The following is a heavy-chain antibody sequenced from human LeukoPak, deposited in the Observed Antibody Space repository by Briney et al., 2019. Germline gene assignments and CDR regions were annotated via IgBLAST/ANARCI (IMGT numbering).Heavy chain of an antibody. J-gene: IGHJ4*02. D-gene: IGHD1-26*01. CDR1: GFIFSDYG. CDR2: IKAKAHGGTI. V-gene: IGHV3-15*01. CDR3: TTDGVGVEGATYDN. Sequence: TGGSLRLSCVASGFIFSDYGIQWVRQAPGKGLEWVGRIKAKAHGGTIEYAAPVKGRFTISRDDSKNTLYLQMNSLKTEDTAVYYCTTDGVGVEGATYDNWGQGTLVSVSS.